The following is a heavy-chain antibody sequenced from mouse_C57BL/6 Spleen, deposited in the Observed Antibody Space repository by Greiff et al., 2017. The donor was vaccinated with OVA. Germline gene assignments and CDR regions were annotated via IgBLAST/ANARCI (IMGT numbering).Heavy chain of an antibody. CDR3: ARDRFAY. CDR2: ISDGGSYT. J-gene: IGHJ3*01. CDR1: GFTFSSYA. Sequence: EVKVEESGGGLVKPGGSLKLSCAASGFTFSSYAMSWVRQTPEKRLEWVATISDGGSYTYYPDNVKGRFTISRDNAKNNLYLQMSHLKSEDTAMYYCARDRFAYWGQGTLVTVSA. V-gene: IGHV5-4*01.